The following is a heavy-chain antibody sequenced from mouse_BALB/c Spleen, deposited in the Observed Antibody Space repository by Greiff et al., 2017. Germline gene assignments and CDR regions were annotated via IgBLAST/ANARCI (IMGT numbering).Heavy chain of an antibody. D-gene: IGHD4-1*01. CDR1: GFNIKDYY. J-gene: IGHJ3*01. V-gene: IGHV14-1*02. CDR3: ALNWDRFAY. Sequence: VQLKQSGAELVRPGALVKLSCKASGFNIKDYYMHWVKQRPEQGLEWIGWIDPENGNTIYDPKFQGKASITADTSSNTAYLQLSSLTSEDTAVYYCALNWDRFAYWGQGTLVTVSA. CDR2: IDPENGNT.